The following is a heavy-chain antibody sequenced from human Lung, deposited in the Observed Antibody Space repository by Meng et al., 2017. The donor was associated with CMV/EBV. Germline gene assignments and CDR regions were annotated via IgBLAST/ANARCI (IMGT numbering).Heavy chain of an antibody. D-gene: IGHD6-19*01. V-gene: IGHV4-39*07. CDR2: IYYSGST. J-gene: IGHJ4*02. Sequence: SETLSLXXTVSGGSISSSSYYWGWIRQPPGKGLEWIGSIYYSGSTYYNPSLKSRVTISVDTSKNLFSLKLSSVTAADTAVYYCAKSLSSGWPCDDWGEETXVTVAS. CDR3: AKSLSSGWPCDD. CDR1: GGSISSSSYY.